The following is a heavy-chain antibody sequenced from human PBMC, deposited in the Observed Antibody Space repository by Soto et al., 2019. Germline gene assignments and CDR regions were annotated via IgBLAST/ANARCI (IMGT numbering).Heavy chain of an antibody. D-gene: IGHD4-17*01. Sequence: GGSLRLSCAASGFTFSGSAMHWVRQASGKGLEWVGRIRSKANSYATAYAASVKGRFTISRDDSKNTAYLQMNSLKTEDTAVYYCTRQSFGDYPRRYYYYYMDVWGKGTTVTVSS. V-gene: IGHV3-73*01. CDR2: IRSKANSYAT. CDR1: GFTFSGSA. J-gene: IGHJ6*03. CDR3: TRQSFGDYPRRYYYYYMDV.